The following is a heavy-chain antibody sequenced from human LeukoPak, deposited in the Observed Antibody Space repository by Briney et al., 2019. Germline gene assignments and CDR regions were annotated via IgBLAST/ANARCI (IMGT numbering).Heavy chain of an antibody. CDR2: IYYSGST. J-gene: IGHJ4*02. V-gene: IGHV4-59*01. CDR1: GGSISSYY. D-gene: IGHD6-6*01. Sequence: SETLSLTCTVSGGSISSYYWSWIRQPPGKGLEWIGYIYYSGSTNYNPSLKSRVTISVDTSKNQFSLKLSSVPAADTAVYYCARSRSSKSRIDYWGQGTLVTVSS. CDR3: ARSRSSKSRIDY.